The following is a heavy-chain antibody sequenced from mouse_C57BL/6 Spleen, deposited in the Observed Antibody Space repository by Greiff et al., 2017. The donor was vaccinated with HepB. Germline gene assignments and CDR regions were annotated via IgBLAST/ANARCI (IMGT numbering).Heavy chain of an antibody. CDR1: GFTFSSYA. CDR2: ISDGGSYT. V-gene: IGHV5-4*01. CDR3: AREEDYYGSSSWFAY. J-gene: IGHJ3*01. Sequence: EVHLVESGGGLVKPGGSLKLSCAASGFTFSSYAMSWVRQTPEKRLEWVATISDGGSYTYYPDNVKGRFTISRDNAKNNLYLQMSHLKSEDTAMYYCAREEDYYGSSSWFAYWGQGTLVTVSA. D-gene: IGHD1-1*01.